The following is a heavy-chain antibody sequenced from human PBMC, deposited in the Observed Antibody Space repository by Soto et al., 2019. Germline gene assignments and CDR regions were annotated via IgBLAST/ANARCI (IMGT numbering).Heavy chain of an antibody. CDR2: IIPIFGTA. CDR3: AGVVYGSGAGIDDY. CDR1: GGTFSSYA. Sequence: ASVKVSCKASGGTFSSYAISWVRQASGQGLEWMGGIIPIFGTANYAQKFQGRVTITADESTSTAYMELSSLRSEDTAVYYCAGVVYGSGAGIDDYWGQGTLVTVSS. D-gene: IGHD6-19*01. J-gene: IGHJ4*02. V-gene: IGHV1-69*13.